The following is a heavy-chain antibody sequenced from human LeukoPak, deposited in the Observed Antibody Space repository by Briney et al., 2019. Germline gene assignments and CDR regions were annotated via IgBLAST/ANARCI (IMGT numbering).Heavy chain of an antibody. J-gene: IGHJ5*02. CDR1: GFTSSSYW. CDR3: VRGRGSYGWFDP. Sequence: GGSLRLSCAASGFTSSSYWMHWVRQAPGKGLVWVSRISGDGTARNYADSVKGRFTISRDDAKNTVDLQMNSLRGEDTAVYYCVRGRGSYGWFDPWGQGTLVTVSS. CDR2: ISGDGTAR. V-gene: IGHV3-74*01. D-gene: IGHD3-10*01.